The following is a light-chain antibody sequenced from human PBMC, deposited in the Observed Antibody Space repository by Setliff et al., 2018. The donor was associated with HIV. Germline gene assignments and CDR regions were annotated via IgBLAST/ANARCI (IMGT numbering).Light chain of an antibody. Sequence: QSVLTQPASVSGSPGQSITISCTGTSSDVGGYNYVSWYQQHPGKAPQLIIYDVSNRPSGVSNRLSGSKSGNTASLTISGLQAEDEADYYCSSYTSRTPLYVFGTGTKVTVL. V-gene: IGLV2-14*03. J-gene: IGLJ1*01. CDR3: SSYTSRTPLYV. CDR1: SSDVGGYNY. CDR2: DVS.